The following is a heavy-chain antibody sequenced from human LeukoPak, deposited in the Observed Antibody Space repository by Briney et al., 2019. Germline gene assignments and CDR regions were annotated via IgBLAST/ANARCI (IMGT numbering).Heavy chain of an antibody. V-gene: IGHV1-46*01. J-gene: IGHJ4*02. D-gene: IGHD1-26*01. CDR1: GYTFTSYY. CDR3: ARDEQWELLDY. CDR2: INPSGGST. Sequence: GASVKVSCKASGYTFTSYYMHWVRQAPGQGLEWMGIINPSGGSTSYAQKFQGRVTITRDTSTSTVYMELSSLRSDDTAVYYCARDEQWELLDYWGQGTLVTVSS.